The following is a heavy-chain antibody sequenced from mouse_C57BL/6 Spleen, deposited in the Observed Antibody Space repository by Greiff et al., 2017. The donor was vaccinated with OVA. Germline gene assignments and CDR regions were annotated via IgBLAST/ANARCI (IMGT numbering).Heavy chain of an antibody. Sequence: EVQRVESGAELVRPGASVKLSCTASGFNIKDDYMHWVKQRPEQGLEWIGWIDPENGDTEYASKFQGKATITADTSSNTAYLQLSSLTSEDTAVSYCTADGTVVAGDYWGQGTTLTVSS. CDR2: IDPENGDT. CDR1: GFNIKDDY. D-gene: IGHD1-1*01. V-gene: IGHV14-4*01. J-gene: IGHJ2*01. CDR3: TADGTVVAGDY.